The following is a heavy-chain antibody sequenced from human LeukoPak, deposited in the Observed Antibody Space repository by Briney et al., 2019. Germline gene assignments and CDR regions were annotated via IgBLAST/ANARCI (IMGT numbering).Heavy chain of an antibody. V-gene: IGHV3-21*01. D-gene: IGHD2-8*02. CDR3: ARDPTNSGPCPGNFDY. Sequence: GGSLRLSCAASGFTFSSYSMNWVRQAPGKGLEWVSSISSSSSYIYCADSVKGRFTISRDNAKNSLYLQMNSLRAEDTAVYYCARDPTNSGPCPGNFDYWGQGNLVTVSS. CDR1: GFTFSSYS. J-gene: IGHJ4*02. CDR2: ISSSSSYI.